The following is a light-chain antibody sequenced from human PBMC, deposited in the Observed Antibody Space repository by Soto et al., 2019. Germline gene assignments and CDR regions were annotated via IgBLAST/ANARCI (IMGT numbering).Light chain of an antibody. CDR1: QDVRRY. Sequence: DIQMTQSPSSLSASIGDRVTITCRASQDVRRYLAWYQQKPGKVPKLLISAASSLQSGVTSRFIGSGSGTDFTLTISSLQPEDVATYYCQNYNAAPRAFGQGTRVEIK. CDR2: AAS. J-gene: IGKJ1*01. V-gene: IGKV1-27*01. CDR3: QNYNAAPRA.